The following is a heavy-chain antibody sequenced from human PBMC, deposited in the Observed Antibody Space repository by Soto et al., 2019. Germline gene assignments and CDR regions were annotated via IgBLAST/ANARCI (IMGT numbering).Heavy chain of an antibody. Sequence: PSETLSLTCAVYGGSFSGYYWSWIRQPPGKGLEWIGEINHSGSTNYNPSLKSRVTISVDTSKNQFSLKLSSVTAADTAVYYCARVFQLVLDYWGQGTLVTVSS. CDR3: ARVFQLVLDY. V-gene: IGHV4-34*01. D-gene: IGHD6-6*01. CDR2: INHSGST. CDR1: GGSFSGYY. J-gene: IGHJ4*02.